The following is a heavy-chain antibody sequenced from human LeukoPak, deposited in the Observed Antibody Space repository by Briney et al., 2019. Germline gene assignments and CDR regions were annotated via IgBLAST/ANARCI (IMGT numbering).Heavy chain of an antibody. J-gene: IGHJ4*02. V-gene: IGHV4-34*01. CDR1: GGSFSGYY. CDR3: ARSDYGGNSRPPSTFDY. Sequence: SETLSLTCAVYGGSFSGYYWSWIRQPPGKGLEWIGEINHSGSTNYNPSLKSRVTISVDTSKHQFSLKLSSVTAADTAVYYCARSDYGGNSRPPSTFDYWGRGTLVTVSS. CDR2: INHSGST. D-gene: IGHD4-23*01.